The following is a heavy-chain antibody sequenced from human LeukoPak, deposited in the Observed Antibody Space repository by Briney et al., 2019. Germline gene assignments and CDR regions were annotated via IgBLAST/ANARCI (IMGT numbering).Heavy chain of an antibody. V-gene: IGHV3-23*01. CDR2: ISGSGGST. Sequence: PGGSLRLSCAASGFTFSSYAMSWVRQAPGKGLEWVSAISGSGGSTYYADSVKGRFTISRDNSKNTLYLQMNSLRAEDTAVYYCAKPGSTMVRGVTIYYYGMDVWGQGTTVTVSS. CDR3: AKPGSTMVRGVTIYYYGMDV. J-gene: IGHJ6*02. D-gene: IGHD3-10*01. CDR1: GFTFSSYA.